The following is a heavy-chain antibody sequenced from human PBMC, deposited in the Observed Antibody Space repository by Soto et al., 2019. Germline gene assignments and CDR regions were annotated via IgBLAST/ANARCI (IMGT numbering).Heavy chain of an antibody. V-gene: IGHV2-5*02. Sequence: QITLKESGPTLVKPTQPLTLTCTFSGFSLSTSGVGVGWIRQPPGKALEWLALIYWDDDKRYSPSLKSRLTITKDTSKIQVVLTMTNMDPVDTATYYCAHRPDCGGHILDAFDIWGQGTMVTVSS. D-gene: IGHD4-17*01. CDR2: IYWDDDK. J-gene: IGHJ3*02. CDR1: GFSLSTSGVG. CDR3: AHRPDCGGHILDAFDI.